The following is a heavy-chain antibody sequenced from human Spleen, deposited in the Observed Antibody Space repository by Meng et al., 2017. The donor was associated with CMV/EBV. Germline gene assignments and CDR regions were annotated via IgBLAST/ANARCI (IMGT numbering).Heavy chain of an antibody. Sequence: GGSLRLSCTASGFSFSSSVMHWVRQSPGKGLEWLAAISNDGSDKFYADSVKGRFTISRDNSKNTLYLQMNSLRAEDTAVYYCAKPIPPAGYWGQGTLVTVSS. V-gene: IGHV3-30*18. CDR1: GFSFSSSV. CDR2: ISNDGSDK. CDR3: AKPIPPAGY. J-gene: IGHJ4*02.